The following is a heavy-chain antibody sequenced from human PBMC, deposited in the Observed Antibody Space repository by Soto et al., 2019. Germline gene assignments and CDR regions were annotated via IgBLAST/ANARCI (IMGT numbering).Heavy chain of an antibody. V-gene: IGHV4-38-2*02. CDR1: VFAISRGYY. CDR3: AREKVGTTFFDN. CDR2: IYPSVSS. J-gene: IGHJ4*02. Sequence: ETLSLTGSVPVFAISRGYYWSCVRQPPGKGLEWIGSIYPSVSSYHNPSLATRLRLSIDTSKNQFTLNLTSVTAADTALYFCAREKVGTTFFDNWGQGIQVTVSS. D-gene: IGHD1-1*01.